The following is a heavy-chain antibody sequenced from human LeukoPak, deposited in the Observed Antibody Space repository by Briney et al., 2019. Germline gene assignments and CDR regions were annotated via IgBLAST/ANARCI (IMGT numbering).Heavy chain of an antibody. J-gene: IGHJ3*02. CDR1: GFTFSSYA. V-gene: IGHV3-23*01. Sequence: GGSLRLSCAASGFTFSSYAMSWVRQAPGKGLEWVSAISGSGGSTYYADSVKGRFTISRDNSKNTLYLQMNSLRAEDTAVYYCAKLSTLWFGELYAFDIWGQGTMVTVSS. CDR3: AKLSTLWFGELYAFDI. CDR2: ISGSGGST. D-gene: IGHD3-10*01.